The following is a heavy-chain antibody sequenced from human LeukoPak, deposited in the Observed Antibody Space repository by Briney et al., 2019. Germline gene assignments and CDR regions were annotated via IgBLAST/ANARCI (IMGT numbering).Heavy chain of an antibody. Sequence: GGSLRLSCAASGFIFSSYWMGWVRQVPGKGLEWVANIKRDGSERYYVDSVKGRFTISRDNAQNSLYLQMNSLRDEDTGVYYCARDKEAAVDFWSGYYPLWGQGTLVTVSS. V-gene: IGHV3-7*01. CDR1: GFIFSSYW. D-gene: IGHD3-3*01. CDR3: ARDKEAAVDFWSGYYPL. J-gene: IGHJ4*02. CDR2: IKRDGSER.